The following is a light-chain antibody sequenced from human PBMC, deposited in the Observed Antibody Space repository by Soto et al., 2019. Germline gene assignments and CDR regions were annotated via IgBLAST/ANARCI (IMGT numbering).Light chain of an antibody. J-gene: IGLJ1*01. CDR1: SSNIGAGYD. V-gene: IGLV1-40*01. Sequence: HSVLTQPPSVSGAAGQRVTISCTGSSSNIGAGYDVHWYQQLPGTAPKLLIYANKNRPAGVPDRFSASKSGTSASLAITGLQAEDEADYYCQSYDTSPSGYVFGTGTKVTVL. CDR3: QSYDTSPSGYV. CDR2: ANK.